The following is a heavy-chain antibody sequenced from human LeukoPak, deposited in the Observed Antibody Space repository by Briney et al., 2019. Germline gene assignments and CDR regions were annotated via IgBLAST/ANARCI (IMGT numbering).Heavy chain of an antibody. CDR3: AREPPGNYDSSGHYYAYFDC. CDR2: ISSGSSTI. D-gene: IGHD3-22*01. J-gene: IGHJ4*02. CDR1: GGSIRSSYYY. V-gene: IGHV3-48*02. Sequence: PSETLSLTCTVSGGSIRSSYYYWGWVRQAPGKGLEWVSYISSGSSTIYYADSVKGRFTISRDNAKNSLYLQMNSLTDEDTAVYYCAREPPGNYDSSGHYYAYFDCWGQGTLVTVSS.